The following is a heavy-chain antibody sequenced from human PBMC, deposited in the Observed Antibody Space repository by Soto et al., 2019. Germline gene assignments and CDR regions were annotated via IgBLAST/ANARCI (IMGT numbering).Heavy chain of an antibody. D-gene: IGHD3-22*01. J-gene: IGHJ3*02. CDR1: GGSISSSNW. CDR3: ARLVVASLYDSSCYYYSWDAFDI. Sequence: QVQLQESGPGLVKPSGTLSLTCAVSGGSISSSNWWSWVRQPPGKGLEWIGEIYHSGSTNYNPSLKSQVTISVDKAKNQFSLKLSSVTAADTAVYYCARLVVASLYDSSCYYYSWDAFDIWGQGTMVTVSS. CDR2: IYHSGST. V-gene: IGHV4-4*02.